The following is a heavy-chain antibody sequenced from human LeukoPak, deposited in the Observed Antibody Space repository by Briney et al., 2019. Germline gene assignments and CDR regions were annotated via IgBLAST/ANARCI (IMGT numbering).Heavy chain of an antibody. CDR2: IYYSGST. V-gene: IGHV4-39*07. Sequence: KPGGSLRLSCAASGFTFSSYTMNWVRQAPGKGLDWIGSIYYSGSTYYNLSLKSRVTISVDTSKNQFSLRLSSVTAADTAVYYCARPNWNDLHFDYWGQGTLVTVSS. J-gene: IGHJ4*02. D-gene: IGHD1-1*01. CDR1: GFTFSSYT. CDR3: ARPNWNDLHFDY.